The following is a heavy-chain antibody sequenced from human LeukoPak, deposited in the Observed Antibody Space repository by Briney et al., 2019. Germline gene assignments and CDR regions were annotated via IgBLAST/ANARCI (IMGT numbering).Heavy chain of an antibody. V-gene: IGHV4-34*01. CDR3: ASQGRTYSGYDCSATSDY. CDR2: INHSGST. J-gene: IGHJ4*02. CDR1: GGSFSGYY. Sequence: SETLSLTCAVYGGSFSGYYWSWIRQPPGKGLEWIGEINHSGSTNYNPSLKSRVTISVDTSKNQFSLKLSSVTAADTAVYYCASQGRTYSGYDCSATSDYWGQGTLVTVSS. D-gene: IGHD5-12*01.